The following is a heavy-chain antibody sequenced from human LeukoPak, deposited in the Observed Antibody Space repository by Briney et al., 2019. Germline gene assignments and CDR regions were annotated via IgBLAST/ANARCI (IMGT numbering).Heavy chain of an antibody. CDR2: INSDGSST. CDR3: AKAPVTTCSGAYCYPFDY. D-gene: IGHD2-21*01. Sequence: GGSLSLSCAASGFTFSSYWMHWVRQAPGKGLVWVSRINSDGSSTSYADSVKGRFTISRDNAKNTLYLQMNSLRAEDTAVYYCAKAPVTTCSGAYCYPFDYWGQGTLVTVSS. J-gene: IGHJ4*02. CDR1: GFTFSSYW. V-gene: IGHV3-74*01.